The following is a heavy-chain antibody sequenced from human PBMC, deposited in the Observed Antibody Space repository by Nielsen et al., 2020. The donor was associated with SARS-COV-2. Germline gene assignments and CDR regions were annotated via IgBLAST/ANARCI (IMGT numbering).Heavy chain of an antibody. CDR3: VRDGRYCSGRTCYHLFDY. D-gene: IGHD2-15*01. CDR2: IRGYNGNT. J-gene: IGHJ4*02. V-gene: IGHV1-18*04. Sequence: ASVKVSCKASGYTFTNYGISWVRQAPGQGLEWMGWIRGYNGNTNYAQNLQGRVTMTTDTSTTTAYMELRSLRSDDTATYYCVRDGRYCSGRTCYHLFDYWGQGTLVTVSS. CDR1: GYTFTNYG.